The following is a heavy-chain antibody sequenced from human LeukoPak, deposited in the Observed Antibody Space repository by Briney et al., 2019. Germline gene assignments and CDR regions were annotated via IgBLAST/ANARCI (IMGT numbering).Heavy chain of an antibody. Sequence: GGSLRLSCAASGFTVSSNYMSWVRLAPGKGLEWVAVIWYDGSNKYYADSVKGRFTISRDNSKNTLYLQMNSLRAEDTAVYYCAKARRGYSYGYGYWGQGTLVTVSS. V-gene: IGHV3-33*06. J-gene: IGHJ4*02. CDR3: AKARRGYSYGYGY. CDR2: IWYDGSNK. D-gene: IGHD5-18*01. CDR1: GFTVSSNY.